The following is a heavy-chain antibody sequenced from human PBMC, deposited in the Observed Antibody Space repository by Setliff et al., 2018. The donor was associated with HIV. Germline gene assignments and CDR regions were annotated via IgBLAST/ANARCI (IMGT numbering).Heavy chain of an antibody. CDR1: GGSISSSPYY. CDR2: IYYSRST. V-gene: IGHV4-39*01. CDR3: ARRGYQQWLLTWKPPPLDYFDY. J-gene: IGHJ4*02. Sequence: SETLSLTCTVSGGSISSSPYYWGWIRQPPGKGLEWVGSIYYSRSTYYNPSLNSRVSISLDTSNNQFSLMLSSVTAVDTAVYYCARRGYQQWLLTWKPPPLDYFDYWGQGTLVTVSS. D-gene: IGHD6-19*01.